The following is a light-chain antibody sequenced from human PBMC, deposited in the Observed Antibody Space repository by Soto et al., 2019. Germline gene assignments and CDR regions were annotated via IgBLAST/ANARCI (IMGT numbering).Light chain of an antibody. CDR3: SSYTGSSTYV. J-gene: IGLJ1*01. CDR1: SSDVGSYNR. CDR2: EVS. Sequence: QSALTQPPSVSGSPGQSVTISCTGTSSDVGSYNRVSWYQQPPGTAPKLMIYEVSNRPSGVPDRFSGSKSGNTASLTISGRQAEEEADYYCSSYTGSSTYVFGTGTKVTVL. V-gene: IGLV2-18*02.